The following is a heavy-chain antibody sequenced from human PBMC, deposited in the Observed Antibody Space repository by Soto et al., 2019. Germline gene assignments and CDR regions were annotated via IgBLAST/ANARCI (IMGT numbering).Heavy chain of an antibody. Sequence: QVQMVQSGPEVKMPGASVKVSCKTSGYTFTAYGLAWLRQAPGQRPEWMGWVSTNDDRTNYARKFQGRVTMTTDRSTATTPKGLRSLGTDHKAVYYCGRKLHPENRAYYSFAFWGQGTLVTVSS. V-gene: IGHV1-18*01. J-gene: IGHJ4*02. CDR2: VSTNDDRT. CDR3: GRKLHPENRAYYSFAF. D-gene: IGHD3-16*01. CDR1: GYTFTAYG.